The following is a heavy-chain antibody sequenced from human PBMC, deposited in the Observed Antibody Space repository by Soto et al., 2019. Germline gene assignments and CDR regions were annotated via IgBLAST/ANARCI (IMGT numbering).Heavy chain of an antibody. J-gene: IGHJ5*02. Sequence: SVKVSCKASGGTFSSYAISWVRQAPGQGLEWMGGIIPIFGTANYAQKFQGRVTITADESTSTAYMELSSLRSEDTAVYYCARPPVPYNWNYWFDPWGQGTLVTVSS. CDR1: GGTFSSYA. CDR2: IIPIFGTA. D-gene: IGHD1-7*01. CDR3: ARPPVPYNWNYWFDP. V-gene: IGHV1-69*13.